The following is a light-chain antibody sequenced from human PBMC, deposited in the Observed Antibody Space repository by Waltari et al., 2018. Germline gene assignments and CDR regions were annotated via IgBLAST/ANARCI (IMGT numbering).Light chain of an antibody. Sequence: EIVLTQSPATLSSSPGERATLSCRASQSVSRSLAWYQQKPGQPPGLLIYDASTRATGIPARFSGSGSGTDFTLTISSLEPEDFVVYYCQQRRDWITFGQGTRLEIK. J-gene: IGKJ5*01. CDR3: QQRRDWIT. CDR1: QSVSRS. CDR2: DAS. V-gene: IGKV3-11*01.